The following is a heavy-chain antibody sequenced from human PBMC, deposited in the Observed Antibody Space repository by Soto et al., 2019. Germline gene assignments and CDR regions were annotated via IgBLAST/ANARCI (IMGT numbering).Heavy chain of an antibody. V-gene: IGHV1-69*12. J-gene: IGHJ4*02. D-gene: IGHD2-15*01. CDR3: ARPKARVGYCSGGSCYTGFDY. CDR1: GGTFSSYA. Sequence: QVQLVQSGAEVKKPGSSVKVSCKASGGTFSSYAISWVRQAPGQGLEWMGGIIPIFGTANYAQKFRGRVTITADESTSTAYMELSSLRSEDTAVYYCARPKARVGYCSGGSCYTGFDYWGQGTLVTVSS. CDR2: IIPIFGTA.